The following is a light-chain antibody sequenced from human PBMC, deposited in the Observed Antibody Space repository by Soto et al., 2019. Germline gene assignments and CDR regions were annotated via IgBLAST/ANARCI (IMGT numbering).Light chain of an antibody. CDR3: QSYDTTHHVV. V-gene: IGLV6-57*02. CDR1: SGSVASNY. Sequence: NFMLTQPHSVSESPGKTVTISCTGSSGSVASNYVQWYQQRPGSAPTTVIYEDNHRPSGVPDRFSGSIDTSSNSASLTISGMKTEDEADYYCQSYDTTHHVVFGGGTKLTVL. CDR2: EDN. J-gene: IGLJ2*01.